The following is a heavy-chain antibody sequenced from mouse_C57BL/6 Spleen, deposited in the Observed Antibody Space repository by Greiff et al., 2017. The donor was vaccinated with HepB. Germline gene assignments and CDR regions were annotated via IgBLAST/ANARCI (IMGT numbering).Heavy chain of an antibody. CDR1: GFSLTSYA. CDR2: IWTGGGT. CDR3: ARRGENYGNLYWYFDV. D-gene: IGHD2-1*01. Sequence: QVQLQQSGPGLVAPSQSPSITCTVSGFSLTSYAISWVRQPPGKGLEWLGVIWTGGGTNYNSALKSRLSISKDNSKSQVFLKMNSLQTDDTARYYCARRGENYGNLYWYFDVWGTGTTVTVSS. J-gene: IGHJ1*03. V-gene: IGHV2-9-1*01.